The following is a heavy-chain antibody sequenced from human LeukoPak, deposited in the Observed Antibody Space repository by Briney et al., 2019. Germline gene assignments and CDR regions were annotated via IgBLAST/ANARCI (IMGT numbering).Heavy chain of an antibody. CDR2: ISGSGGST. V-gene: IGHV3-23*01. CDR3: AKGLSLNYFDY. Sequence: GGSLRLSGAASGFTFSSYAMSGVRQAPGKGLEWVSAISGSGGSTYFADSVKGRFTISRDNSKNTLYLQMNSLRAEDTAVYYCAKGLSLNYFDYWGQGTLVTVSS. J-gene: IGHJ4*02. D-gene: IGHD5/OR15-5a*01. CDR1: GFTFSSYA.